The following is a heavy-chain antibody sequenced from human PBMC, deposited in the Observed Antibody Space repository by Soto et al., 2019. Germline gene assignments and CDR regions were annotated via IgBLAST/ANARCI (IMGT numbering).Heavy chain of an antibody. CDR3: ARIIASRRYFHYYGMAV. Sequence: PSETLSLTCTVSGGSISSSSYYWGWIRQPPGKGLEWIGSIYYSGSTYYNPSLKSRVTISVDTSKNQFSLKLSSVTAADTAVYYCARIIASRRYFHYYGMAVWGQGTSVTVSS. J-gene: IGHJ6*02. CDR1: GGSISSSSYY. D-gene: IGHD2-21*01. CDR2: IYYSGST. V-gene: IGHV4-39*01.